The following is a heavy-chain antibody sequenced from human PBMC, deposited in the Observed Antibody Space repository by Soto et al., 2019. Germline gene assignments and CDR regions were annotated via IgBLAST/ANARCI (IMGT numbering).Heavy chain of an antibody. CDR3: ARAPGITIFGVVINYYYYYYGMDV. D-gene: IGHD3-3*01. CDR2: ISAYNGNT. CDR1: GYTFTSYG. V-gene: IGHV1-18*04. Sequence: ASVKVSCKASGYTFTSYGISWVREAPGQGLEWMGWISAYNGNTNYAQKLQGRVTMTTDTSTSTAYMELRSLRSDDTAVYYCARAPGITIFGVVINYYYYYYGMDVWGQGTTVTVSS. J-gene: IGHJ6*02.